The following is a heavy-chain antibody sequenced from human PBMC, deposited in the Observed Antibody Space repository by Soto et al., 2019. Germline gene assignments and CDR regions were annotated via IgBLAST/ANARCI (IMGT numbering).Heavy chain of an antibody. CDR1: GFTFSTYS. D-gene: IGHD1-26*01. V-gene: IGHV3-21*01. CDR2: ISSRSDI. CDR3: SREDSAWPLDYCLDV. J-gene: IGHJ6*02. Sequence: PEGSLRLSCVGSGFTFSTYSINWVRQAPGKGLEWVSSISSRSDIYYADSVKGRFTISRDNAKNSVSLQMNSLRDEDTAVYYCSREDSAWPLDYCLDVLYQETLVKVFS.